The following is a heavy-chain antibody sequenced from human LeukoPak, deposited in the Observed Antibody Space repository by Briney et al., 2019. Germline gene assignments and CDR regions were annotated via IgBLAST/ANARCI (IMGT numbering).Heavy chain of an antibody. CDR3: ARGSGNNDY. D-gene: IGHD3-10*01. CDR1: GGTLSSYA. Sequence: ASVTVSCKASGGTLSSYAISWVRPAPGQGLAWMGRIIPFLGIAIYAQKFQARVTITADKSTSTAYMELGSLRSDDTAVYYCARGSGNNDYWGQGTLVTVSS. V-gene: IGHV1-69*04. J-gene: IGHJ4*02. CDR2: IIPFLGIA.